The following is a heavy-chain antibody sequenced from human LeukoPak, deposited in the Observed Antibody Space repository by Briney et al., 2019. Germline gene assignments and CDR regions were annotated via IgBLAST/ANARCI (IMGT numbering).Heavy chain of an antibody. V-gene: IGHV3-7*01. CDR3: GRVIAGAIDY. J-gene: IGHJ4*02. CDR2: INLDGSER. CDR1: GFTFSGHS. D-gene: IGHD6-13*01. Sequence: GGSLRLSCAASGFTFSGHSMTCVRQAPGKGLEWVANINLDGSERFYVDFVKGRFTIYRDNADNSMYLQMNSLRAEDTAVYYCGRVIAGAIDYWGQGTLVTVSS.